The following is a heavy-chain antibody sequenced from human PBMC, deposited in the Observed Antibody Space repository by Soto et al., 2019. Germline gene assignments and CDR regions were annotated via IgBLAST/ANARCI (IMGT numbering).Heavy chain of an antibody. Sequence: SVKVSCKASGFTFTSSAMQWVRQARGQRLEWIGWIVVGSGNTNYAQKFQERVTITRDTSASTAYMELSSLRSEDTAVYYCARTLGYCSSTSCPGFDPWGQGTLVTV. J-gene: IGHJ5*02. V-gene: IGHV1-58*02. CDR3: ARTLGYCSSTSCPGFDP. D-gene: IGHD2-2*01. CDR2: IVVGSGNT. CDR1: GFTFTSSA.